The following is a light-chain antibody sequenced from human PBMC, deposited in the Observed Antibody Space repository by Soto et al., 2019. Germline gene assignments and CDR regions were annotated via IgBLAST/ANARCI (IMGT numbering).Light chain of an antibody. J-gene: IGKJ1*01. CDR3: QQYSSSPKT. Sequence: VMTQAPATLSVSPGERATLSCRASQTINNNVAWYQLKDGQVPRLLIYGASTRATDVPARFSGSGSGTDFTLTISRLEPEDFAVYYCQQYSSSPKTFGQGTKVDIK. CDR2: GAS. V-gene: IGKV3-15*01. CDR1: QTINNN.